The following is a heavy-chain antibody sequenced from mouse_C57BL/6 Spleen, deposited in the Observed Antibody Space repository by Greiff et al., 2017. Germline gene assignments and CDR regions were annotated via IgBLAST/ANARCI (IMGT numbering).Heavy chain of an antibody. D-gene: IGHD3-3*01. J-gene: IGHJ3*01. CDR3: AMYPLGGFAY. CDR2: IYPGDGDT. CDR1: GYAFSSSW. V-gene: IGHV1-82*01. Sequence: QVQLQQSGPELVKPGASVKISCKASGYAFSSSWMNWVKQRPGKGLEWIGRIYPGDGDTNYNGKFKGKATLTADKSSSTAYMTLSSLTSEDSAVYFCAMYPLGGFAYWGQGTLVTVSA.